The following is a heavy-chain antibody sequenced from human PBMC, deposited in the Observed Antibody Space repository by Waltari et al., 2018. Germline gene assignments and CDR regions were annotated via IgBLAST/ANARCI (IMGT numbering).Heavy chain of an antibody. D-gene: IGHD3-22*01. V-gene: IGHV1-69*13. CDR1: GGTFSSYA. Sequence: QVQLVQSGAEVKKPGSSVKVSCKASGGTFSSYAISWVRQAPGQRLEWMGGVIPSFGTANYAQKFQGRVTITADESTSTAYMELSSLRSEDTAVYYCARDWNDSSGYYLLDYYGMDVWGQGTTVTVSS. CDR3: ARDWNDSSGYYLLDYYGMDV. CDR2: VIPSFGTA. J-gene: IGHJ6*02.